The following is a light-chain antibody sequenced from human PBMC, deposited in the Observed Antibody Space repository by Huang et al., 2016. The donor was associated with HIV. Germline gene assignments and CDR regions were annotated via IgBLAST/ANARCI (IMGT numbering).Light chain of an antibody. CDR3: QQTYDTPPLT. J-gene: IGKJ4*01. CDR1: QSISNY. CDR2: AAS. Sequence: DIQMTQSPSSLSASVGDRVIITCRASQSISNYLNWYQHKPGKAPRLLIYAASSLQSWVPSRFSGSGSKTTFTLTISSLQPEDFATYYCQQTYDTPPLTFGGGTRVDMK. V-gene: IGKV1-39*01.